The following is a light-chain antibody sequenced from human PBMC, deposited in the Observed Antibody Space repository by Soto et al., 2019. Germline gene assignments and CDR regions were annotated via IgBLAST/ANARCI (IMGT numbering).Light chain of an antibody. CDR1: QSIRFY. J-gene: IGKJ5*01. V-gene: IGKV1-39*01. CDR3: QQSYNTPVT. Sequence: DVQMSLAPSPLSVSVGDRVTITSRTGQSIRFYLNWYQQIPGKAPKLLIYASSNLHTGLPSRFSGSGSGTDFTLTSTSMRLADFATYWCQQSYNTPVTFGQGTRLEN. CDR2: ASS.